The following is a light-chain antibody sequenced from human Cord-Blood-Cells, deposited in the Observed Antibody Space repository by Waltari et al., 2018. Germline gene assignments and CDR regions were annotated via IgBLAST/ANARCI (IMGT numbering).Light chain of an antibody. CDR2: WAS. V-gene: IGKV4-1*01. Sequence: DIVMTQSPASLAVSLGERATINCMSSQSVLYSSNNKNYLAWYQQKPGQPPKLLIYWASTRESGVPDRFSGSGSGTDFTLTISSLQAEDVAVHYCQQYYSTPLTFGGGTKVEIK. J-gene: IGKJ4*01. CDR1: QSVLYSSNNKNY. CDR3: QQYYSTPLT.